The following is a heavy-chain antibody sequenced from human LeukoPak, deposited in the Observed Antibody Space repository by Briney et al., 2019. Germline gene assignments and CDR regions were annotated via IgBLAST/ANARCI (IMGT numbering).Heavy chain of an antibody. Sequence: SETLSLTCTVSGGSISSYYWSRIRQPPGKGLEWIGYIYYSGSTNYNPSLKSRVTISVDTSKNQFSLKLSSVTAADTAVYYCASTPIPNSGYDYNWFDPWGQGTLVTVSS. J-gene: IGHJ5*02. V-gene: IGHV4-59*01. D-gene: IGHD5-12*01. CDR2: IYYSGST. CDR3: ASTPIPNSGYDYNWFDP. CDR1: GGSISSYY.